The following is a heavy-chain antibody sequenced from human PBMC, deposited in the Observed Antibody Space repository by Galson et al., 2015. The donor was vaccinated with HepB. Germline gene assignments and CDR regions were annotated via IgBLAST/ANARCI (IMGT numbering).Heavy chain of an antibody. CDR3: ARGPLWPGGEYYYDSSGYAPEVYFQH. CDR1: GFTFSSYA. D-gene: IGHD3-22*01. Sequence: SLRLSCAASGFTFSSYAMHWVRQAPGKGLEWVAVISYDGSNKYYADSVKGRFTISRDNSKNTLYLQMNSLRAEDTAVYYCARGPLWPGGEYYYDSSGYAPEVYFQHWGQGTLVTVSS. V-gene: IGHV3-30*04. J-gene: IGHJ1*01. CDR2: ISYDGSNK.